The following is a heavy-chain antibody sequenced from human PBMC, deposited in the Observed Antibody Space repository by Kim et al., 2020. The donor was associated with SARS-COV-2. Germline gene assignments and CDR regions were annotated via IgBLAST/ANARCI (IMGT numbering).Heavy chain of an antibody. CDR3: ASGVHHSGDYQD. Sequence: ASVKVSCKASGYTFTSYTFHWVRQAPGQRPEWMGRIYAGNGDTDYSRKFQGRVTFSGDTSASTVYMDLSSLSSGDTAVYYCASGVHHSGDYQDWGQGTL. J-gene: IGHJ4*02. CDR1: GYTFTSYT. CDR2: IYAGNGDT. D-gene: IGHD2-21*01. V-gene: IGHV1-3*01.